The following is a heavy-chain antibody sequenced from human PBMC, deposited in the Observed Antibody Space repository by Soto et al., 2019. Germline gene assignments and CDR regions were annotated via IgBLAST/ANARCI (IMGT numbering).Heavy chain of an antibody. Sequence: SQTLSLTCAISGDSVSSNSAAWNCIRQSPSRGPEWLGRTYHGSKWSTDYAVTVKSRISVNTDTSRNQFSLQLSSVTPEDTGVYYCARGWLCTGFDTWGQGTMVTVSS. CDR3: ARGWLCTGFDT. CDR1: GDSVSSNSAA. J-gene: IGHJ3*02. V-gene: IGHV6-1*01. D-gene: IGHD2-8*02. CDR2: TYHGSKWST.